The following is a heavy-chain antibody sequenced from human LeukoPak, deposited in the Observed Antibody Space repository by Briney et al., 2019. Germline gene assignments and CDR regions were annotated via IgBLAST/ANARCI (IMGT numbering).Heavy chain of an antibody. D-gene: IGHD6-13*01. CDR2: ISYDGSNK. V-gene: IGHV3-30-3*01. Sequence: PGGSLRLSCAASGFTFSSYAMHWVRQAPGKGLEWVAVISYDGSNKYYADSVKGRFTISRDNSKNTLYLQMNSLRAEDTAVYYCAKLIAAAYDASDIWGQGTMVTVSS. CDR3: AKLIAAAYDASDI. J-gene: IGHJ3*02. CDR1: GFTFSSYA.